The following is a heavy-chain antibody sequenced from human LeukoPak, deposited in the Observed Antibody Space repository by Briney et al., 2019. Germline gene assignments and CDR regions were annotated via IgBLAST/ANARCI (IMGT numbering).Heavy chain of an antibody. CDR2: IYYSGNT. V-gene: IGHV4-59*08. J-gene: IGHJ4*02. Sequence: SETLSLTCTVSGGSISSYYWTWIRQPPGKGLEWIGYIYYSGNTNYNPSLKSRVTISLDTSRNQFSLKLSSVTAADTAVYYCARHYYDFWSGYRYWGQGTLVTVSS. D-gene: IGHD3-3*01. CDR1: GGSISSYY. CDR3: ARHYYDFWSGYRY.